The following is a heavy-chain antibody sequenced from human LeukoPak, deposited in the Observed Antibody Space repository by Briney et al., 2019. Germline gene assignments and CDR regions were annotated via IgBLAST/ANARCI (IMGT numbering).Heavy chain of an antibody. J-gene: IGHJ4*02. V-gene: IGHV4-30-2*01. Sequence: PSETLSLTCAVSGGSISSGGYSWSWIRQPPGKGLEWIGYIYHSGSTYYNPSLKSRVTISVDRSKNQSSLKLSSVTAADTAVYYCARDSSGYDYGLGFDYWGQGTLVTVSS. CDR3: ARDSSGYDYGLGFDY. CDR2: IYHSGST. D-gene: IGHD5-12*01. CDR1: GGSISSGGYS.